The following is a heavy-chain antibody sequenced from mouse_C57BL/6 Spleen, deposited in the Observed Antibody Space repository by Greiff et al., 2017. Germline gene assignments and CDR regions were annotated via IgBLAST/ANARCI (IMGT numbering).Heavy chain of an antibody. Sequence: VQLQQPGAELVRPGSSVKLSCKASGYTFTSYWMHWVKQRPLQGLEWIGNIDPSDSETPYNQKFKDKATLTVDKSSSTAYMQLSSLTSEDSAVYYCASTAQAYAMDYWGQGTSVTVSS. D-gene: IGHD3-2*02. CDR1: GYTFTSYW. CDR3: ASTAQAYAMDY. V-gene: IGHV1-52*01. J-gene: IGHJ4*01. CDR2: IDPSDSET.